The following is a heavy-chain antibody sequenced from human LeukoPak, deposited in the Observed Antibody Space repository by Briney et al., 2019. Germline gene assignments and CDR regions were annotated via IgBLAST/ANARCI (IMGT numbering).Heavy chain of an antibody. J-gene: IGHJ4*02. Sequence: ASVKVSCKASGYTFTSYDINWVRQATGQGLEWMGWMNPNSGNTGYAQKFQGRVTMTRNTSISTAYMELSSLRSEDTAVYYCARGLRGKIVVVPAAMDYYFDCWGQGTLVTVSS. V-gene: IGHV1-8*01. CDR2: MNPNSGNT. D-gene: IGHD2-2*01. CDR3: ARGLRGKIVVVPAAMDYYFDC. CDR1: GYTFTSYD.